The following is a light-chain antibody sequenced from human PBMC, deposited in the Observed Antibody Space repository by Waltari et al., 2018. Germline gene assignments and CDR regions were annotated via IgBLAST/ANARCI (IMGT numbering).Light chain of an antibody. V-gene: IGLV3-19*01. CDR2: GPD. J-gene: IGLJ2*01. Sequence: SSDLTQDPSLSVALGQTVRITCQGDSLRRYYASWYQQRPGQAPILVLYGPDNRPSGIADRVSGSTSGNTASLTITGAQAEDEADYYCHSRETFSTRLFGGGTRLTV. CDR1: SLRRYY. CDR3: HSRETFSTRL.